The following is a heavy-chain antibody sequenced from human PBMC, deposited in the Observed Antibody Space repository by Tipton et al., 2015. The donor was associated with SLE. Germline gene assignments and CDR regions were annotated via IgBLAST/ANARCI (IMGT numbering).Heavy chain of an antibody. Sequence: TLSLTCVVSGYSITSDNYWDWIRQTPGKGLEWIGSIYHSGSIYYNPSFESRVTLSIDTSKNQFSLNLTSVTAADTAVYYCARKISVPAWGDYFDYWGLGTRVIVSS. CDR2: IYHSGSI. V-gene: IGHV4-38-2*01. D-gene: IGHD3-16*01. CDR3: ARKISVPAWGDYFDY. J-gene: IGHJ4*02. CDR1: GYSITSDNY.